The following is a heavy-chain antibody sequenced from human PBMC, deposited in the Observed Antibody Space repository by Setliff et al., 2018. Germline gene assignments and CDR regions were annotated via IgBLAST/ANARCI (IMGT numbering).Heavy chain of an antibody. CDR1: GYRFTSQW. CDR3: ARRGYGGYIYGSFDS. J-gene: IGHJ5*01. D-gene: IGHD5-18*01. Sequence: GESLKISCKASGYRFTSQWIAWVRQTPGRGLEWMGIIYPADSDTTYSPSFQGQVTISVDKSLSTAYLQWSSLKASDSGKYYCARRGYGGYIYGSFDSWGQGTLVTV. V-gene: IGHV5-51*01. CDR2: IYPADSDT.